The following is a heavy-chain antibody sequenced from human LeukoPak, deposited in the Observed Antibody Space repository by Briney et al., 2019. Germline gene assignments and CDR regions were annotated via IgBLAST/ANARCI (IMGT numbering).Heavy chain of an antibody. CDR3: AKGGGLGYCSGGSCYATLYYYYYMDV. CDR2: ISYDGSNK. Sequence: GGSLSLSCAASGFTFSSYAMSWVRQAPGKGLEWVAVISYDGSNKYYADSVKGRFTISRDNSKNTLYLQMNSLRAEDTAVYYCAKGGGLGYCSGGSCYATLYYYYYMDVWGKGTTVTISS. CDR1: GFTFSSYA. D-gene: IGHD2-15*01. V-gene: IGHV3-30*04. J-gene: IGHJ6*03.